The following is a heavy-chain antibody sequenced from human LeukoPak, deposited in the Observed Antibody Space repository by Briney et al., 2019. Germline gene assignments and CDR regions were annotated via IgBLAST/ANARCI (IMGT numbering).Heavy chain of an antibody. D-gene: IGHD3-3*01. CDR3: ARYDFILISYFDL. J-gene: IGHJ2*01. CDR1: GFTVSTNY. V-gene: IGHV3-53*01. Sequence: GSPRLSCAASGFTVSTNYMSWVRQAPGKKLGWVSDIYSDGSTFYADSVKGRFTISRDNSKNTLYLQMNSLRAEDTAVYHCARYDFILISYFDLWGRGTLVTVSS. CDR2: IYSDGST.